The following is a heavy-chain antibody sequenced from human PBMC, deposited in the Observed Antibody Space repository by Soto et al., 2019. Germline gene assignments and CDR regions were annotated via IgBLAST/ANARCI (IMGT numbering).Heavy chain of an antibody. Sequence: QLQLQESGSGLVKPSQTLSLTCAVSGGSISSGDYSWSWIRQPPGKGLEWIGYIYHSGSTYYNPSLKSRVTLSVDRSKNQCSRKLSSVTAADAAVYYCAAWGGLPCYYWGQGTLVTVSS. CDR2: IYHSGST. V-gene: IGHV4-30-2*01. CDR1: GGSISSGDYS. J-gene: IGHJ4*02. D-gene: IGHD3-10*02. CDR3: AAWGGLPCYY.